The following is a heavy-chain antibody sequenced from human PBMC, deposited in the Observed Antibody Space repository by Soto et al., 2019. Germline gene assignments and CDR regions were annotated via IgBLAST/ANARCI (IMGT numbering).Heavy chain of an antibody. CDR1: GGSISSGYYY. J-gene: IGHJ6*02. CDR3: ARAGSRITIFGVVPRSYGMDV. CDR2: IYYSGNT. Sequence: PSETLSLTCSVSGGSISSGYYYWSWIRQPPGKGLEWIGNIYYSGNTYYNPSLKSRLIISIDTSKNQFSLKLSSVTAADTAVYYCARAGSRITIFGVVPRSYGMDVWGQGTTVTVSS. V-gene: IGHV4-30-4*01. D-gene: IGHD3-3*01.